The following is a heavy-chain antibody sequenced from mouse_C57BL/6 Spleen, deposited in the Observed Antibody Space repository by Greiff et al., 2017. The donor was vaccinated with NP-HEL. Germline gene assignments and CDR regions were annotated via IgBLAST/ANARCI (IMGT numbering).Heavy chain of an antibody. D-gene: IGHD1-1*01. Sequence: EVKLVESGGGLVKPGGSLKLSCAASGFTFSSYAMSWVRQTPEKRLEWVATISDGGSYTYYPDNVKGRFTISRDNAKNNLYLQMSHLKSEDTAMYYCARGGDYYGSRYYFDYWGQGTTLTVSS. CDR3: ARGGDYYGSRYYFDY. V-gene: IGHV5-4*03. CDR2: ISDGGSYT. J-gene: IGHJ2*01. CDR1: GFTFSSYA.